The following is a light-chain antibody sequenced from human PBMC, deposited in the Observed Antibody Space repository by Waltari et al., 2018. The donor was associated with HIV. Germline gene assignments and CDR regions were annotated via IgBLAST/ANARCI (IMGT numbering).Light chain of an antibody. V-gene: IGKV3-20*01. CDR3: QHYGSSPWT. J-gene: IGKJ1*01. CDR2: GAS. CDR1: QSVISNY. Sequence: EIVLTQSPGPLSLSPGERATLSCRASQSVISNYLAWYQQKPGQAPRLLIYGASSRATGIPDRFSGSGSGTDFTLTINRLEPEDFAVYYCQHYGSSPWTFGQGTKVEIK.